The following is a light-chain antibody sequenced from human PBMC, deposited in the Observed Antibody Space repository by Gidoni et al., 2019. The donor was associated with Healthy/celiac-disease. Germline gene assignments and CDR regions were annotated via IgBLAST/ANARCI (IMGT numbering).Light chain of an antibody. V-gene: IGLV2-23*01. Sequence: QSALPQPASVSGSPGQSITISCTGTSSDVGSYNLVSWYQQHPGKAPKLMIYEGSKRPSGVSNRFSGSKSDNTASLTISGLQAEDEADYYCCSYAGSGTSPYVFGTGTKVTVL. J-gene: IGLJ1*01. CDR3: CSYAGSGTSPYV. CDR1: SSDVGSYNL. CDR2: EGS.